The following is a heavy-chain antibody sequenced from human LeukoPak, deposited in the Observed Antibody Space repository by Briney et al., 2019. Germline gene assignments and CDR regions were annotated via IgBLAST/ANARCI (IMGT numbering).Heavy chain of an antibody. CDR2: IYYSGST. D-gene: IGHD3-10*01. J-gene: IGHJ4*02. V-gene: IGHV4-39*01. CDR3: ARVRGVILGNFDY. CDR1: GGSISSYY. Sequence: SETLSLTCTVSGGSISSYYWGWIRQPPGKGLEWIGSIYYSGSTYFNPSLKSRVTISVDTSKNQFSLKLSSVTAADTAAYYCARVRGVILGNFDYWGQGTLVTVSS.